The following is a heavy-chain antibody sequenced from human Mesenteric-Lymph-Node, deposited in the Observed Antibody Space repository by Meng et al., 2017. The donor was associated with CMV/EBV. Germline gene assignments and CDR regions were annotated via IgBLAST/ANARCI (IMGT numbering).Heavy chain of an antibody. CDR1: STGRRTSY. D-gene: IGHD1-14*01. V-gene: IGHV4-39*07. CDR2: IYESESL. J-gene: IGHJ5*02. Sequence: STGRRTSYAASVPPAPGGGLEWVATIYESESLYYNLSLKSRVTISVGMSNNEVSLKLSSVTAADTAVYYCAQGPYNKKDGVWWFDAWGQGTLVTVSS. CDR3: AQGPYNKKDGVWWFDA.